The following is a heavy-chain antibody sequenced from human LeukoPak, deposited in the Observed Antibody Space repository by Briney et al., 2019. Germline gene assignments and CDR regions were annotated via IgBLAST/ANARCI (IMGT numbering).Heavy chain of an antibody. V-gene: IGHV3-53*01. J-gene: IGHJ4*02. CDR3: ARVRAAAGTIDY. D-gene: IGHD6-13*01. CDR2: IYSGGST. CDR1: GFTVSSNY. Sequence: PGGSLRLSCAASGFTVSSNYMSWVRQAPGKGLEWVSVIYSGGSTYYADSVKGRFTTSRDNSKNTLYLQMNSLRAEDTAVYYCARVRAAAGTIDYWGQGTLVTVSS.